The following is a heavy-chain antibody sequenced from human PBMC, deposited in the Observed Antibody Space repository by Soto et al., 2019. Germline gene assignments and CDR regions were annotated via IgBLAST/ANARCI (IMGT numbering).Heavy chain of an antibody. Sequence: SETLSLTCAVYGGSFSGYYWGANRQPRGKGLELIGEINHSRSTNYNPSLKSRVTISVDRSKNQFSLKLSSVTAADTAVYYCARGTGDLVDNYYCYYGMDVCGQGTTVTVSS. V-gene: IGHV4-34*01. J-gene: IGHJ6*01. CDR1: GGSFSGYY. CDR3: ARGTGDLVDNYYCYYGMDV. D-gene: IGHD1-26*01. CDR2: INHSRST.